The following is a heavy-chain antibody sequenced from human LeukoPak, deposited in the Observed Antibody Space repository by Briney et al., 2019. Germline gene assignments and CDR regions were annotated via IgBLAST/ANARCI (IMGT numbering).Heavy chain of an antibody. CDR2: IYHSGST. J-gene: IGHJ4*02. V-gene: IGHV4-38-2*01. D-gene: IGHD6-19*01. Sequence: SETLSLTCAVSGYSISSGYYWGWIRQPPGKGLEWIGSIYHSGSTYYNPSLKSRVTISVDTSKNQFSLKLSSVTAADTAVYYCARYPDSGSGWPGSDYWGQGTLLTVSS. CDR1: GYSISSGYY. CDR3: ARYPDSGSGWPGSDY.